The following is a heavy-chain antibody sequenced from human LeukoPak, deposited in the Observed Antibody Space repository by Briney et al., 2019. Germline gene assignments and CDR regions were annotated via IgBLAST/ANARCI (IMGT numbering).Heavy chain of an antibody. CDR3: ARQADSGSY. Sequence: SETLSLTCTVSGGSISSSSYYWGWIRQPPGKGLEWIGSIYYSGSTYYNPSLKSRVTISVDTSKNQFSLKLSSVTAADTAVYYCARQADSGSYWGQGTLVTDSS. V-gene: IGHV4-39*01. D-gene: IGHD1-26*01. J-gene: IGHJ4*02. CDR1: GGSISSSSYY. CDR2: IYYSGST.